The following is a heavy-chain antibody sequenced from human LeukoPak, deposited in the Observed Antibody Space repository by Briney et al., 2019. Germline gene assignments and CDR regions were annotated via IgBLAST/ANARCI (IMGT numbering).Heavy chain of an antibody. Sequence: SVKVSCKASGGTFSSYAISWVRQAPGQGLEWMGGIIPIFGTANYAQKFQGRVTITADKSTSTAYMELSSLRSEDTAVYYCARSIAVQGFLYYFDYWGQGTLVTVSS. CDR3: ARSIAVQGFLYYFDY. CDR2: IIPIFGTA. V-gene: IGHV1-69*06. D-gene: IGHD6-19*01. CDR1: GGTFSSYA. J-gene: IGHJ4*02.